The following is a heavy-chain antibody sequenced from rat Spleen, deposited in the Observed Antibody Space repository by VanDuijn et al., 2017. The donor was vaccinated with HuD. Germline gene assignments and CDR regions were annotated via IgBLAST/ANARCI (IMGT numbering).Heavy chain of an antibody. J-gene: IGHJ1*01. D-gene: IGHD1-11*01. CDR1: GFTFNNYD. Sequence: EVQLVESGGGLVQPGRSMKLSCAASGFTFNNYDMAWVRQAPTKGLEWVASINFDGSGTYYRDSVKGRFTVSRDNAKSTLYLQMDSLRSEDTATYYCARHAEGISWYFDFWGPGTMVTVSS. V-gene: IGHV5-25*01. CDR2: INFDGSGT. CDR3: ARHAEGISWYFDF.